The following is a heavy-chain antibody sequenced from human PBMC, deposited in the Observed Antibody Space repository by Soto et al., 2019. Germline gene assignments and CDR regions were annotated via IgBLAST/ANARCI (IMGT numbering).Heavy chain of an antibody. CDR3: ARGSPHMNYYFDY. CDR2: INHSGST. CDR1: GGSFSGYY. V-gene: IGHV4-34*01. Sequence: SETLSLTCAVYGGSFSGYYWSWIRQPPGKGLEWIGEINHSGSTNYNPSLKSRVTISVDTSKNQFSLKLSSVTAADTAVYYCARGSPHMNYYFDYWGQGTLVTVSS. J-gene: IGHJ4*02. D-gene: IGHD2-21*01.